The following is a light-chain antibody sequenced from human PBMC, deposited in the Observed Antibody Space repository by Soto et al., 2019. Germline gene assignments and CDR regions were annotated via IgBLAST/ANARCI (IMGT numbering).Light chain of an antibody. CDR2: EGS. CDR1: SSDVGSYNL. J-gene: IGLJ2*01. V-gene: IGLV2-23*01. CDR3: CSYAGSSIHVV. Sequence: QSVLTQPASVSGSPGQSITISCTGTSSDVGSYNLVSWYQQHPGKAPKLMIYEGSKRPSGVSNRFSGSKSGNTASLTISGLQAEDEADYYCCSYAGSSIHVVFGGRTKLTVL.